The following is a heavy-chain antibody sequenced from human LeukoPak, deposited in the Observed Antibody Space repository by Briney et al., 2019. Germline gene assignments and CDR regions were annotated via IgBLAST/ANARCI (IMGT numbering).Heavy chain of an antibody. CDR1: GFTFRSYE. J-gene: IGHJ6*03. D-gene: IGHD3-22*01. Sequence: GSLRLSCEDSGFTFRSYEMNWVRQAPGKGLEWIGYIYYSGSTNYNPSLKSRVTISVDTSKNQFSLKLSSVTAADTAVYYCTRGSIAYYYMDVWGKGTTVTISS. CDR3: TRGSIAYYYMDV. V-gene: IGHV4-59*01. CDR2: IYYSGST.